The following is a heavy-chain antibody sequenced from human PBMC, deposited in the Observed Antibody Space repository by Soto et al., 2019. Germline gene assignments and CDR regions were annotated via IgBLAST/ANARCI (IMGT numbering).Heavy chain of an antibody. CDR1: GYTFTGYY. CDR3: ARARLNLSAVAGRLEY. J-gene: IGHJ4*02. CDR2: INPNSGGT. Sequence: ASVKVSCKASGYTFTGYYMHWVRQAPGQGLEWMGWINPNSGGTNYAQKFQGWVTMTRDTSISTAYMELSRLRSDDTAVYYCARARLNLSAVAGRLEYWGQGTLVTVSS. D-gene: IGHD6-19*01. V-gene: IGHV1-2*04.